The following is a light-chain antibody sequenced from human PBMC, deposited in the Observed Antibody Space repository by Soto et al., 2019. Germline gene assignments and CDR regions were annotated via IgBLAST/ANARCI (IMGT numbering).Light chain of an antibody. CDR1: QSLLHGNGYNY. CDR2: WSS. V-gene: IGKV2-28*01. J-gene: IGKJ5*01. Sequence: DIVMTQSPLSLSVTPGEPASISCRSSQSLLHGNGYNYLDWYLQKPGQSPQLLIYWSSNRASGVPDKFSGSGSGTLFTLQISTVEAEDVGVYYCVQALRTPITFGQGTRLEIK. CDR3: VQALRTPIT.